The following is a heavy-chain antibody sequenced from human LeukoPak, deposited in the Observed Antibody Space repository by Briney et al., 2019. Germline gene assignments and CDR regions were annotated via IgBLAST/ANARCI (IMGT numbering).Heavy chain of an antibody. Sequence: SETLSLTCTVSGGSISSYYWSWVRQPPGKGLEWIGYIYNSGSTTYNPSLKSRATISVDTSKNQFSLKLTSMTAADTAFYYCVRDRELHYWGQGILVTVSS. CDR3: VRDRELHY. J-gene: IGHJ4*02. CDR1: GGSISSYY. D-gene: IGHD1-7*01. V-gene: IGHV4-59*01. CDR2: IYNSGST.